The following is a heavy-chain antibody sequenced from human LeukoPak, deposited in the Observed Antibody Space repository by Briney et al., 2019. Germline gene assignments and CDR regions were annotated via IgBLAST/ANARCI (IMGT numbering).Heavy chain of an antibody. J-gene: IGHJ6*02. CDR3: ARQSHTAMVYYYYYGMDV. CDR2: INTNTGNP. CDR1: GYTFTSYG. D-gene: IGHD5-18*01. V-gene: IGHV7-4-1*02. Sequence: ASVKVSCKASGYTFTSYGISWVRQAPGQGLEWMGWINTNTGNPTYAQGFTGRFVFSLDTSVSTAYLQINSLKAEDTAVYYCARQSHTAMVYYYYYGMDVWGHGTTVTVSS.